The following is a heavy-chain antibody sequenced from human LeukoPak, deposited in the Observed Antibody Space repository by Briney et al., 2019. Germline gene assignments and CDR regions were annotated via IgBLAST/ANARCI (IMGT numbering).Heavy chain of an antibody. D-gene: IGHD1-26*01. CDR1: GFTFDDYP. Sequence: GGSLRLSCAASGFTFDDYPMHGVRQAPGKGLEWVSGISWNGDSIGYADSVKGRFTISRDNAKNSLYLQLKRVRPEDTALYFCAKVVVGATSWYFDLWGRGTLVTVSS. CDR3: AKVVVGATSWYFDL. V-gene: IGHV3-9*01. CDR2: ISWNGDSI. J-gene: IGHJ2*01.